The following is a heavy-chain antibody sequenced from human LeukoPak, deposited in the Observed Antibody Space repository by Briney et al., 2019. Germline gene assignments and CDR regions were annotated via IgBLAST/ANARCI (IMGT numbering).Heavy chain of an antibody. CDR2: INPNSGGT. CDR3: ARGWREVRYQMGY. J-gene: IGHJ4*02. CDR1: GYTFTGYY. Sequence: ASVKVSCKASGYTFTGYYMHWVRQAPGQGLEWMGWINPNSGGTNFAQKFQGRVTMTRGTSISTAYMELTSLRFDDTAVYYCARGWREVRYQMGYWGQGTLVTVSS. V-gene: IGHV1-2*02. D-gene: IGHD3-16*02.